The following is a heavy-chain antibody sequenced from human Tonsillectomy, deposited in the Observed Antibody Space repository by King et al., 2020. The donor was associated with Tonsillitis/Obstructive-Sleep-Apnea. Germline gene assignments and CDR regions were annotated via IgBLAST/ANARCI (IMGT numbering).Heavy chain of an antibody. V-gene: IGHV3-30*03. Sequence: VQLVESGGGVVQPGRSLRLSCAASGFTFSSYGMHWVRQAPGKGLEGVAVISYDGSNKYYADSVKGRFTISRDNSKNTLYLQMNSLRAEDTAVYYCALDGVNDCSSTSCYQGYYGMDVWGQGTTVTVSS. CDR2: ISYDGSNK. D-gene: IGHD2-2*01. J-gene: IGHJ6*02. CDR3: ALDGVNDCSSTSCYQGYYGMDV. CDR1: GFTFSSYG.